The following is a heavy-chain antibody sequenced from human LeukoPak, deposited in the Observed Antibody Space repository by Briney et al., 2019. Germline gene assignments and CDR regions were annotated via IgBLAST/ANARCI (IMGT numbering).Heavy chain of an antibody. V-gene: IGHV4-34*01. CDR2: VNHSGYT. J-gene: IGHJ4*02. CDR1: VTSFSSYY. CDR3: ARMTTGHDY. D-gene: IGHD4-17*01. Sequence: PSETLSLTCGVSVTSFSSYYWSWIRQTPGKGLGWIGEVNHSGYTNMNPSLKSRVTISVDTSKNQFSLMLTSVTAADTAVYFCARMTTGHDYWGQGTLVTVSS.